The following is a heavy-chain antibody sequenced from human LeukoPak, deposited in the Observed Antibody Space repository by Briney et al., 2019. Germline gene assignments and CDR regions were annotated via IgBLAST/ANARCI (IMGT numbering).Heavy chain of an antibody. Sequence: SETLSLTRTVSGGSISSYYWSWIRQPPGKGLEWIGYIYYSGSTNYNPSLKSRVTISVDTSKNQFSLKLSSVTAADTAVYYCAGHFYDYYYYYGMDVWGQGTTVTVSS. CDR2: IYYSGST. D-gene: IGHD5/OR15-5a*01. CDR1: GGSISSYY. V-gene: IGHV4-59*01. CDR3: AGHFYDYYYYYGMDV. J-gene: IGHJ6*02.